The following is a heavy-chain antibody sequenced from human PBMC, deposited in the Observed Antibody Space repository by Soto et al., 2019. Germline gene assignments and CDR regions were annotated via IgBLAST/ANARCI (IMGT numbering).Heavy chain of an antibody. V-gene: IGHV4-31*03. Sequence: SETLSLTCTVSGGSISSGSYYWGWVRQHPGKGLEWIGYIYYSGSTYYNPSLKSRITINPDASKNQFSLQLNSVTPEDTAVYYCARERPYYDILTGFSGWFDPWGQGTLVTVSS. D-gene: IGHD3-9*01. CDR3: ARERPYYDILTGFSGWFDP. J-gene: IGHJ5*02. CDR1: GGSISSGSYY. CDR2: IYYSGST.